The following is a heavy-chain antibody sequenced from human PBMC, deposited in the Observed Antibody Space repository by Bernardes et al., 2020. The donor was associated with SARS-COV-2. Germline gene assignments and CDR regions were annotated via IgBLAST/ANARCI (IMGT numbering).Heavy chain of an antibody. CDR1: GGSISSSTYY. Sequence: SETLSLTCTVSGGSISSSTYYWGWIRQPPGKGLEWIGSIYYSGSTYYNPSLKSRVTISVDTSKNQFSLKLSSVTAADTAVYYCAGEEVVLAARSYYYYGMDVWGQGTTVTVSS. CDR3: AGEEVVLAARSYYYYGMDV. V-gene: IGHV4-39*02. J-gene: IGHJ6*02. D-gene: IGHD2-15*01. CDR2: IYYSGST.